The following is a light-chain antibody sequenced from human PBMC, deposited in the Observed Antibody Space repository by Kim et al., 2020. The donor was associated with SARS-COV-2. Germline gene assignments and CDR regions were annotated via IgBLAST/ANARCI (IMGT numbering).Light chain of an antibody. CDR3: QTWDGITAV. CDR1: ELGDKY. J-gene: IGLJ3*02. CDR2: QDD. V-gene: IGLV3-1*01. Sequence: SVSPGQTASITCSGDELGDKYTCWYQQKPGKSPLLVIYQDDRRPSGIPVRFSGSNSGNTATLTISGTQAMDEADYYCQTWDGITAVFGGGTRLTVL.